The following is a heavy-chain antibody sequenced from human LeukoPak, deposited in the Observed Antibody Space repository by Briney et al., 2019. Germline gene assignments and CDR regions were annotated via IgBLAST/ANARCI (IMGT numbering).Heavy chain of an antibody. CDR1: DDSISDYY. CDR2: FHNSGTS. Sequence: SETLSLTCTVSDDSISDYYRGWIRQPPGKGLEWIGYFHNSGTSTYNPSLKSRVTISAETSKNQFSLKLNSLTTADTAVYYCTRGAGWLIDYWGQGILVTVSS. D-gene: IGHD3-16*01. CDR3: TRGAGWLIDY. J-gene: IGHJ4*02. V-gene: IGHV4-59*01.